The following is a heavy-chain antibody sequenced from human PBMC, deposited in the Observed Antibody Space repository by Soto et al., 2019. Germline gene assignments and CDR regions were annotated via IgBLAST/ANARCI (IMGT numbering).Heavy chain of an antibody. J-gene: IGHJ4*02. D-gene: IGHD1-26*01. CDR1: GFTFSSYA. CDR2: ISGSGGST. V-gene: IGHV3-23*01. CDR3: AKDPRHEYSGSYWIFDY. Sequence: GGSLRLSCAASGFTFSSYAMSWVRQAPGKGLEWVSAISGSGGSTYYADSVKGRFTISRDNSKNTLYLQMNSLRAEDTAVYYCAKDPRHEYSGSYWIFDYWGQGTLVTVSS.